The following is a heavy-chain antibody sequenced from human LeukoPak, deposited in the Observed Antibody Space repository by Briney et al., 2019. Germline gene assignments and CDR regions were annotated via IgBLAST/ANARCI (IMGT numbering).Heavy chain of an antibody. J-gene: IGHJ6*04. CDR2: ISWNSGSI. D-gene: IGHD6-19*01. CDR1: GFTFDDYA. Sequence: GRSLRLSCAASGFTFDDYAMHWVRQAPGKGLEWVSGISWNSGSIGYADSVKGRFTISRDNAKNSLYLQMNRLRAEDTAVYYCARESYSSTGLDVWGKGTTVTVSS. CDR3: ARESYSSTGLDV. V-gene: IGHV3-9*01.